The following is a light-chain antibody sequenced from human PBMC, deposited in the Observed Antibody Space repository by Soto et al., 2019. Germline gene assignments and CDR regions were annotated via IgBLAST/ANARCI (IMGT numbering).Light chain of an antibody. Sequence: DIQMTQSPSTLSGSVGDRATITCRASQTISSWLAWYQQKPGKAPKLLIYKASTLKSGVPSRFSGSGSGTEFTLTISSLQPDDFATYYCQHYNSSSYVFGQGTKVELK. CDR2: KAS. CDR3: QHYNSSSYV. CDR1: QTISSW. V-gene: IGKV1-5*03. J-gene: IGKJ1*01.